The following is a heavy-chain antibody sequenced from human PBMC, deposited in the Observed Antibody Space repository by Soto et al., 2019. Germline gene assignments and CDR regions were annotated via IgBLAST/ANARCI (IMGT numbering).Heavy chain of an antibody. CDR1: GGTFNSYA. D-gene: IGHD1-1*01. V-gene: IGHV1-69*12. CDR2: IIPIFGTT. J-gene: IGHJ6*02. Sequence: QVRLVQSGAEVKKPGSSVKVSCKASGGTFNSYAIDWVRQAPGQGLEWMGGIIPIFGTTTYAQKLQGRVKLTADASTRLAYTELSTLRSEETAVYYCARGTVTGSESNYYYYGMDVWGQGTTVTVSS. CDR3: ARGTVTGSESNYYYYGMDV.